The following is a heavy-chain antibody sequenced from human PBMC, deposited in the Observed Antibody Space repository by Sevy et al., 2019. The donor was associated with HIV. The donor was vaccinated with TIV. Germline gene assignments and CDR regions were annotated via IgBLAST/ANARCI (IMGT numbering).Heavy chain of an antibody. D-gene: IGHD2-2*01. CDR1: GFTFSRYW. Sequence: GGSLRLSCAASGFTFSRYWMSWVRQAPGKGLEWVANIKVDGSEKYYVDSVKGRFPISRDNAKNSLYLQMNSLRAEDTAVYYCARDCNSNTCLWGLDVWGQGTTVTVSS. CDR3: ARDCNSNTCLWGLDV. CDR2: IKVDGSEK. V-gene: IGHV3-7*03. J-gene: IGHJ6*02.